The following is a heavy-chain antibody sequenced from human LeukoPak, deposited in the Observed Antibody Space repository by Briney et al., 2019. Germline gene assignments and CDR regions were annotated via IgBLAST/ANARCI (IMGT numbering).Heavy chain of an antibody. CDR2: ISYDGSNK. Sequence: PGRSLRLSCAASGFTFSSYAMHWVRQAPGKGLEWVAVISYDGSNKYYADSVKGRFTISRDNAKNTLYLHMNSLRAEDTAVYYCARATRIYSSGWYYSFDYWGQGTLVTVSS. CDR1: GFTFSSYA. CDR3: ARATRIYSSGWYYSFDY. V-gene: IGHV3-30-3*01. D-gene: IGHD6-19*01. J-gene: IGHJ4*02.